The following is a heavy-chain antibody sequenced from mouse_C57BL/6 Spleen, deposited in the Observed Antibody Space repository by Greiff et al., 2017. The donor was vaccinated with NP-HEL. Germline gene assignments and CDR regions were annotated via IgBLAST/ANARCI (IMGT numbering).Heavy chain of an antibody. CDR1: GYTFTSYW. D-gene: IGHD2-4*01. CDR3: TLIYYDYFYAMDY. Sequence: VQLKQSGTVLARPGASVKMSCKTSGYTFTSYWMHWVKQRPGQGLEWIGSIYPGNSDPSYNQKFKGKAKLTAVTSASTAYMELTSLTNEDSAVYYCTLIYYDYFYAMDYWGQGTSVTVSS. J-gene: IGHJ4*01. V-gene: IGHV1-5*01. CDR2: IYPGNSDP.